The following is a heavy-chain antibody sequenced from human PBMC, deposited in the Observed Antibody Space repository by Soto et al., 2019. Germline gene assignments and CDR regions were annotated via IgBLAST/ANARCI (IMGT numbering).Heavy chain of an antibody. Sequence: PGGSLRLSCAASGFTFSSYSMNWVRQAPGKGLECVSSISGSSSYIYYADSVKGRFTISRDNAKNSLYLQMNSLRAEDTAVYYCAREQDSGLWVGESLGAYYYYGLVAWGKGTRVTV. J-gene: IGHJ6*04. CDR3: AREQDSGLWVGESLGAYYYYGLVA. CDR2: ISGSSSYI. CDR1: GFTFSSYS. V-gene: IGHV3-21*04. D-gene: IGHD3-10*01.